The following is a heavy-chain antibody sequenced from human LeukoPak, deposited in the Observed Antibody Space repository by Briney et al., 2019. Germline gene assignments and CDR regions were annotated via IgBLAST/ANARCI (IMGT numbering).Heavy chain of an antibody. D-gene: IGHD5/OR15-5a*01. V-gene: IGHV3-11*01. CDR3: ARAGTPAGEYLRATVTGDWFDP. CDR1: GFTFSDYY. J-gene: IGHJ5*02. CDR2: ISSSGSTI. Sequence: GGSLRLSCAASGFTFSDYYMSWIRQAPGKGLEWVSYISSSGSTIYYADSVKGRFTISRDNAKNSLYLQMNSLRAEDTAVYYCARAGTPAGEYLRATVTGDWFDPWGQGTLVTVSS.